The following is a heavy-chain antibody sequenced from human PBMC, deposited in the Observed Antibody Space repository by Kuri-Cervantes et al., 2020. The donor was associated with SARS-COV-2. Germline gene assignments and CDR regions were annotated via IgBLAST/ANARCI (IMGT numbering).Heavy chain of an antibody. J-gene: IGHJ6*04. CDR2: ISGSGGST. D-gene: IGHD3-3*01. CDR1: GFTFSSYA. Sequence: GESLKISCAASGFTFSSYAMSWVRQAPGKGLEWVSAISGSGGSTYYADSVKGRFTISRDNSKTTLYLQMNSLRAEDTAVYYCAKGPYYDFWSGYYTTGLFDYYGMDVWGKGTTVTVSS. V-gene: IGHV3-23*01. CDR3: AKGPYYDFWSGYYTTGLFDYYGMDV.